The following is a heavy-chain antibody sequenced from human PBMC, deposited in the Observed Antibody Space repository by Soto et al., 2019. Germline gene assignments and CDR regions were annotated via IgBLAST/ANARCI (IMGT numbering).Heavy chain of an antibody. CDR1: GFTFTDYW. V-gene: IGHV3-74*01. Sequence: GSLRLSCAASGFTFTDYWTHWVRQAPGKGPVWVSRINSDGSRTSYADSVTGRFTISRDNAKNTLYLQMNSLRVEDTALYYCARETYRGFYFDYWGQGTLVTVSS. CDR3: ARETYRGFYFDY. CDR2: INSDGSRT. J-gene: IGHJ4*02. D-gene: IGHD4-4*01.